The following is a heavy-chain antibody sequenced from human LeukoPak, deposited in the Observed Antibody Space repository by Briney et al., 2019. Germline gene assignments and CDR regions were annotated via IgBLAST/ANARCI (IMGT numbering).Heavy chain of an antibody. V-gene: IGHV3-21*01. Sequence: GGSLRLSCAASGFTFSTYSMNWVRQAPGKGLEWVSSISSRSSYIFYADSVKGRFTMSRDNAENSLYLQMNSLRAEDTAVYYCARVKFGDYAIDYRGQGTLVTVSS. J-gene: IGHJ4*02. CDR3: ARVKFGDYAIDY. D-gene: IGHD4-17*01. CDR1: GFTFSTYS. CDR2: ISSRSSYI.